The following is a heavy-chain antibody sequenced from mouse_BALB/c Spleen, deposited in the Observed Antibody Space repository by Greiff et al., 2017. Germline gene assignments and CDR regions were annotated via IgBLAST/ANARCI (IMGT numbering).Heavy chain of an antibody. CDR1: GFTFSNYW. J-gene: IGHJ1*01. CDR3: TRRGVRGAWYFDV. Sequence: EVQVVESGGGLVQPGGSMKLSCVASGFTFSNYWMNWVRQSPEKGLEWVAEIRLKSNNYATHYAESVKGRFTISRDDSKSSVYLQMNNLRAEDTGIEYCTRRGVRGAWYFDVWGAGTTVTVSS. D-gene: IGHD2-14*01. V-gene: IGHV6-6*02. CDR2: IRLKSNNYAT.